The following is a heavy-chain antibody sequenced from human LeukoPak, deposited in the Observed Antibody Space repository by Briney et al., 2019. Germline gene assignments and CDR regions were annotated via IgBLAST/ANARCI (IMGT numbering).Heavy chain of an antibody. CDR3: ARASILTAYRINWFDP. J-gene: IGHJ5*02. D-gene: IGHD3-9*01. CDR1: GGTFSSYA. Sequence: SVKVSCKASGGTFSSYAISWVRQAPGQGLEWMGGIIPIFGTANYAQKFQGRVTITADKSTSTAYMELSSLRSEDTAVYYCARASILTAYRINWFDPWGPGTLVTVSS. CDR2: IIPIFGTA. V-gene: IGHV1-69*06.